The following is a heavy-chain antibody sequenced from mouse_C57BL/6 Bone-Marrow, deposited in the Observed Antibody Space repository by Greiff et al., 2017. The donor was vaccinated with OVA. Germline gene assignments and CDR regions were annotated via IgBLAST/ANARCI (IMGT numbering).Heavy chain of an antibody. CDR2: ICNGGGST. CDR3: SRHNYSNPLAY. CDR1: GFTFSDYY. J-gene: IGHJ3*01. V-gene: IGHV5-12*01. Sequence: DVMLVESGGGLVQPGGSLKLSCAASGFTFSDYYMYWVRQTPEKRLEWVAYICNGGGSTYYPDTVKGRFTISRDNAKNTLYLQKSRLKSEDTAMYYCSRHNYSNPLAYWGQGTLVTVSA. D-gene: IGHD2-5*01.